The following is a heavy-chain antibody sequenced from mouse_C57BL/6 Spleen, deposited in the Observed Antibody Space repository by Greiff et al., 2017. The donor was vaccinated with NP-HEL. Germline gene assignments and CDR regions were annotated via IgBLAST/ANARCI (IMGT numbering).Heavy chain of an antibody. CDR1: GYSITSGYG. D-gene: IGHD1-2*01. Sequence: EVQLQQSGPGLVKPSQSLSLTCTVTGYSITSGYGWNWIRQFPGNKLEWMGYISYSGSTNYNPSLKSLISIPRDTSKNQFFLQLNSVTTEDTATYYCARTARIKYWGQGTTLTVSS. CDR2: ISYSGST. J-gene: IGHJ2*01. CDR3: ARTARIKY. V-gene: IGHV3-2*02.